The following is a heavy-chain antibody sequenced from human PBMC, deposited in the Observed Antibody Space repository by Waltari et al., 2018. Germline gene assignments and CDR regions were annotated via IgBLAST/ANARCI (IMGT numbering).Heavy chain of an antibody. Sequence: EVQLVESGGGLVKPGGSLRLSCAASGFTFSSYSMNWVRQAPGKGLEWVSSISSSSSYIYYADSVKGRFTISRDNAKNSLYLQMNSLRAEDTAVYYCTRGLGYSSGWYDYWGQGTLVTVSS. V-gene: IGHV3-21*01. CDR1: GFTFSSYS. D-gene: IGHD6-19*01. CDR3: TRGLGYSSGWYDY. J-gene: IGHJ4*02. CDR2: ISSSSSYI.